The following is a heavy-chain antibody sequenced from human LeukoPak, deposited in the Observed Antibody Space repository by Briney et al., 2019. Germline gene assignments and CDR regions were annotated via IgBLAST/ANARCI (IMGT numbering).Heavy chain of an antibody. J-gene: IGHJ2*01. CDR3: VRDRGYAASWYSRSGYFDL. Sequence: TGGSLRLSCAASGFTFDDYGMSWVRQVPGKGLEWVSGTNWNGGNTGYSDSVNGRFTISRENAKNSLSLKMNSLRDEDTALYYCVRDRGYAASWYSRSGYFDLWGRGTLVTVSS. D-gene: IGHD6-13*01. V-gene: IGHV3-20*04. CDR1: GFTFDDYG. CDR2: TNWNGGNT.